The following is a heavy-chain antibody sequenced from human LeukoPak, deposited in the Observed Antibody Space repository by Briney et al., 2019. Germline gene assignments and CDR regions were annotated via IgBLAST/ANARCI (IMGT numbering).Heavy chain of an antibody. CDR2: INHSGST. J-gene: IGHJ5*02. D-gene: IGHD2-15*01. CDR1: GGSFSGYY. V-gene: IGHV4-34*01. Sequence: SETLSLACAVYGGSFSGYYWSWIRQPPGKGLEWIGEINHSGSTNYNPSLKSRVTISVDTSKNQFSLKLSSVTAADTAVYYCARGYCSGGSCYSWFDPWGQGTLVTVSS. CDR3: ARGYCSGGSCYSWFDP.